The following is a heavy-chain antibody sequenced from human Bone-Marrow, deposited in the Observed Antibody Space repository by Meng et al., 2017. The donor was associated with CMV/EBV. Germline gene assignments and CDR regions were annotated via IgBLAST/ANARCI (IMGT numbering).Heavy chain of an antibody. Sequence: ASVKVSCKASGYTFTGYYMHWVRQAPGQGLEWMGWINPNSGGTNYAQKFQGRVTMTRDTSISTAYMELSRLRSDDTAVYYCARDRVTMVRGVGYYYYGMDVWGQGTTVTVPS. CDR1: GYTFTGYY. J-gene: IGHJ6*02. D-gene: IGHD3-10*01. CDR2: INPNSGGT. V-gene: IGHV1-2*02. CDR3: ARDRVTMVRGVGYYYYGMDV.